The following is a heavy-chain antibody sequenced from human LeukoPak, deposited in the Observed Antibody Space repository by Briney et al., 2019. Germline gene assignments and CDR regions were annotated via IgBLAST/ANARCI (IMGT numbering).Heavy chain of an antibody. J-gene: IGHJ4*02. V-gene: IGHV3-7*03. D-gene: IGHD6-25*01. CDR2: IKGDGSEK. CDR1: GFTFSSYA. Sequence: GGSLRLSCAASGFTFSSYAMHWVRQAPGKGLEWLANIKGDGSEKNYVASMKGRFTISRDNVNNSLYLQLNNLRVEDTAMYYCAREAAYWGQGTRVTVSS. CDR3: AREAAY.